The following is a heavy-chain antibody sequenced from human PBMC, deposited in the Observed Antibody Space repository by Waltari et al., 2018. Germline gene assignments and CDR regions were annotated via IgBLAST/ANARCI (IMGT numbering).Heavy chain of an antibody. CDR2: ISGMGGST. CDR1: GFTFASYA. D-gene: IGHD3-3*01. Sequence: ELQLVESGGGLVQPGGSLRLSCAASGFTFASYAMNWVRQGPGKGLGWVSGISGMGGSTYYADSVKGRFTISRDNSESTLYLQMNSLRAEDTAVYYCAKSGLQSSGFGYFFDYWGQGTLVTVSA. J-gene: IGHJ4*02. V-gene: IGHV3-23*04. CDR3: AKSGLQSSGFGYFFDY.